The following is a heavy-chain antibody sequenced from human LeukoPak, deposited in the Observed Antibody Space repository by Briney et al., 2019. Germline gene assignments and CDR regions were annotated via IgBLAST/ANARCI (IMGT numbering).Heavy chain of an antibody. D-gene: IGHD2-2*02. CDR3: ARHRYCSSTSCYKNTFDY. CDR2: INHSGST. J-gene: IGHJ4*02. V-gene: IGHV4-34*01. CDR1: GGSISSYH. Sequence: SETLSLTCTVSGGSISSYHWSWIRQPPGKGLEWIGEINHSGSTNYNPSLKSRVTISVDTSKNQFSLKLSSVTAADTAVYYCARHRYCSSTSCYKNTFDYWGQGTLVTVSS.